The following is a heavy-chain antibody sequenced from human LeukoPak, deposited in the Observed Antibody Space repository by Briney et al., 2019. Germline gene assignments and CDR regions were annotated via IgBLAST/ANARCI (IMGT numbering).Heavy chain of an antibody. D-gene: IGHD2-15*01. Sequence: SETLSLTCTVSGGSISSGGYYWSWIRQPPGKGLEWIGEINHSGSTNYNPSLKSRVTISVDTSKNQCSLKLSSVTAADTAVYYCARAAYCSGGSCYLLVMIGYAFDIWGQGTMVTVSS. CDR2: INHSGST. J-gene: IGHJ3*02. CDR1: GGSISSGGYY. CDR3: ARAAYCSGGSCYLLVMIGYAFDI. V-gene: IGHV4-39*07.